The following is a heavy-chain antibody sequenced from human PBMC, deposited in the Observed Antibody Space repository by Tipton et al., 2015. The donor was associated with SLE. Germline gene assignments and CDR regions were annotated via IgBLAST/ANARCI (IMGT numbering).Heavy chain of an antibody. D-gene: IGHD3-3*01. V-gene: IGHV4-34*01. Sequence: TLSLTCAVYGGSFSGYYWSWIRKPPGKGLEWIGEINHSGSTNYNPSLKSRVTISVDTSKNQFSLKLSSVTAADTAVYYFARGRSYYDFWSGYYNYWGQGTLVTVSS. J-gene: IGHJ4*02. CDR2: INHSGST. CDR1: GGSFSGYY. CDR3: ARGRSYYDFWSGYYNY.